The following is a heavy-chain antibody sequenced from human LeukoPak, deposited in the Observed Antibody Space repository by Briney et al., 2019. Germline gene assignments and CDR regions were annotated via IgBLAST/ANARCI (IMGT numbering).Heavy chain of an antibody. Sequence: SETLSLTCNVSGDSISSYYWSWIRQPPGKGLEWIGYIYYSGSTNYNPSLKSRISISVDTSKNQFSLKLSSVTAADTAVYYCARTTEGGYTYNYFYYYYMDVWGKGTTVTISS. CDR1: GDSISSYY. D-gene: IGHD5-18*01. J-gene: IGHJ6*03. V-gene: IGHV4-59*01. CDR3: ARTTEGGYTYNYFYYYYMDV. CDR2: IYYSGST.